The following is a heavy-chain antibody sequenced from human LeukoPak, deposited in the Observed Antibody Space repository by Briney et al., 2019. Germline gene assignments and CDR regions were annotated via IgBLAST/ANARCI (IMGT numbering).Heavy chain of an antibody. J-gene: IGHJ4*02. D-gene: IGHD6-13*01. Sequence: SETLSLTCTVSGYSISSDYFWAWIRQPPGTGLEWIGSIYHSGTTYYNPSLKSRVTISVDTSKNQFSLKLTSVTAADTAVYYCARLVVSTWYHEVLLGRDYWGQGTLVTVSS. CDR3: ARLVVSTWYHEVLLGRDY. V-gene: IGHV4-38-2*02. CDR2: IYHSGTT. CDR1: GYSISSDYF.